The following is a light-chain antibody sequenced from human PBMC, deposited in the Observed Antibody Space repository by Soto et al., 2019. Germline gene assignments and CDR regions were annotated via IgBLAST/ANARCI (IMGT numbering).Light chain of an antibody. Sequence: ETIMPQSPSTRSVSPGDRATLSCMASQSVTTKLAWYQQKPGQAPRRLIYGASTRASGIPARFSGSGSGTEFTLTISSLQSEDFAVYYCQQYNNWPPITFGQGTRLEIK. V-gene: IGKV3D-15*01. J-gene: IGKJ5*01. CDR1: QSVTTK. CDR3: QQYNNWPPIT. CDR2: GAS.